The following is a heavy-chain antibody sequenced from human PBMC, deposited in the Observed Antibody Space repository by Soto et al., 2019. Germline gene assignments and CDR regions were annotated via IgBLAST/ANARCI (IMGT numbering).Heavy chain of an antibody. CDR3: AKGVRSSSWYYYGMDV. V-gene: IGHV3-30*18. Sequence: GGSLRLSCAASGFTFSSYGMHWVHQAPGKGLEWVAVISYDGSNKYYADSVKGRFTISRDNSKNTLYLQMNSLRAEDTAVYYCAKGVRSSSWYYYGMDVWGQGTTVTVSS. CDR1: GFTFSSYG. J-gene: IGHJ6*02. CDR2: ISYDGSNK. D-gene: IGHD6-13*01.